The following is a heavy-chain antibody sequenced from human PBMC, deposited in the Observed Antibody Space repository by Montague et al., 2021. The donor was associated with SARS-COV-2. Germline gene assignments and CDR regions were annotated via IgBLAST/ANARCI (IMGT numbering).Heavy chain of an antibody. J-gene: IGHJ4*02. CDR3: VAEWLAIYYFVF. V-gene: IGHV4-39*01. CDR1: GGSISSSNYY. Sequence: SETLSLTCTVAGGSISSSNYYWGRIRQPPGKGLEWIGRLFYSGSSFYNPSLKSRVTISVDTSKNQFSLRLSSVTAADTAVYYCVAEWLAIYYFVFWGQGTLVTVSS. CDR2: LFYSGSS. D-gene: IGHD6-19*01.